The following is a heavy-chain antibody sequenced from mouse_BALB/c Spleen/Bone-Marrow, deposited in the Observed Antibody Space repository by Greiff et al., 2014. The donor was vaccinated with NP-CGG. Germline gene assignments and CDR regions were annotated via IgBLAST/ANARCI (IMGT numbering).Heavy chain of an antibody. J-gene: IGHJ3*01. Sequence: VQLVESGAELVRPGTSVKMSCKAAGYTFTNYWIGWIKQRPGHGLEWIGDIYCGGGYTNYDEKFKGKATLTADTSSNTTYMHLSSLTSEDSAIYYCAREGSYWGQGTLVTVSA. CDR1: GYTFTNYW. CDR3: AREGSY. V-gene: IGHV1-63*02. CDR2: IYCGGGYT.